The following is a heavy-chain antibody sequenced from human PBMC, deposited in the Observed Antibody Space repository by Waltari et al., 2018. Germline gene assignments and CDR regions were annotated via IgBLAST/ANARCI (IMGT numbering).Heavy chain of an antibody. V-gene: IGHV3-30*04. Sequence: QVQLVESGGGVVQPGRSLRLSCAASGFTFNSYAMHWVRQAPGKGLECVAVISYDGRNKYYAASVKGRFTISRDNSKNTLYLQMNSLRAEDTAVYYCAREGGRYYDVFDIWGQGTMVTVSS. CDR2: ISYDGRNK. D-gene: IGHD3-10*01. CDR3: AREGGRYYDVFDI. J-gene: IGHJ3*02. CDR1: GFTFNSYA.